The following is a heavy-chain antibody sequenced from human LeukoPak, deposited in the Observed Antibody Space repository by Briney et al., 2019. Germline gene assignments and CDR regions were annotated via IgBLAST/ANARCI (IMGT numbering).Heavy chain of an antibody. V-gene: IGHV6-1*01. CDR3: ARVPTLGAFDL. J-gene: IGHJ3*01. Sequence: SETLSLTCAISGDSVSNKRATWIWIRQSASGGLEYLGRTYYRSEWYSEYAVSVRSRLTINPDTSKNQFPLHLNSVTPEDTAVYYCARVPTLGAFDLCGPGTMVTVSS. CDR1: GDSVSNKRAT. CDR2: TYYRSEWYS.